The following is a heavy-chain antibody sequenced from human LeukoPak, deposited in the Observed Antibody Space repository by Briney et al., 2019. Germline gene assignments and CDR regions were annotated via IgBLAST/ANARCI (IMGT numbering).Heavy chain of an antibody. CDR3: ARRPGEKRWLQFGETYYFDY. CDR2: IYYSGST. Sequence: SETLSLTCTVSGGSISSSSYYWGWIRQPPGKGLEWIGSIYYSGSTYYNPSLKSRVTISVDTSKNQFSLKLSSVTAADTAVYYCARRPGEKRWLQFGETYYFDYWGQGTLVTVSS. CDR1: GGSISSSSYY. J-gene: IGHJ4*02. D-gene: IGHD5-12*01. V-gene: IGHV4-39*01.